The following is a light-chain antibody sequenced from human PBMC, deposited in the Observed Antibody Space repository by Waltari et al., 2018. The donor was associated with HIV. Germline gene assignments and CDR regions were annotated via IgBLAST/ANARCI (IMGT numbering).Light chain of an antibody. Sequence: NFMLTQAHSVSESPGKTVTISCTRSSGSIASNFVQWYQQRPGSAPTIVIYEDTERPSGVPDRFSCSIDSSSNSASLTISGLKTEDEADYYCQSYDSSNHVVFGGGTKLTVL. CDR1: SGSIASNF. V-gene: IGLV6-57*03. CDR2: EDT. CDR3: QSYDSSNHVV. J-gene: IGLJ2*01.